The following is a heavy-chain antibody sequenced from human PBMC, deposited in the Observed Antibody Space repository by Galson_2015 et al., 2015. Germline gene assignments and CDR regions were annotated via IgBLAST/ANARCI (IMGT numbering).Heavy chain of an antibody. Sequence: SLRLSCAASGFTFSSYEMNWVRQAPGKGLEWVSYISSSGSTIYYADSVKGRFTISRDNAKNSLYLQMNSLRAEDTAVYYCARAPVPDAFDIWGQGTMVTVSS. V-gene: IGHV3-48*03. CDR1: GFTFSSYE. CDR3: ARAPVPDAFDI. CDR2: ISSSGSTI. J-gene: IGHJ3*02.